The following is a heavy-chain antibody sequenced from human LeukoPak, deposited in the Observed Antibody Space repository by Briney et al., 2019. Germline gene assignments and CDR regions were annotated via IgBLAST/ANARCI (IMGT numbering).Heavy chain of an antibody. Sequence: GSLRLFCAAPGFTFSSHWMGWGRQAPGEGLEWVANIKQDGSEKYYVDSVKGRFTISRDNAKNSLYLQMNSLRAEDTAVYYCARGGGKAAAGTHWGQGTLVTVSS. J-gene: IGHJ4*02. V-gene: IGHV3-7*01. CDR1: GFTFSSHW. CDR3: ARGGGKAAAGTH. D-gene: IGHD6-13*01. CDR2: IKQDGSEK.